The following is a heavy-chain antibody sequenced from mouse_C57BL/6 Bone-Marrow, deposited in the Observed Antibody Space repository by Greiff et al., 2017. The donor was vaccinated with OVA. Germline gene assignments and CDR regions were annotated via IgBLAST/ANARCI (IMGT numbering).Heavy chain of an antibody. J-gene: IGHJ2*01. CDR2: LSSGGDYI. CDR3: TRGGYDGDYFDY. D-gene: IGHD2-2*01. Sequence: EVKLVESGEGLVKPGGSLKLSCAASGFTFSSYAMSWVRPTPEKRLEWVAYLSSGGDYIYYADTVKGRFTISRDNARNTLYLQMSSLKSEDTAMYYCTRGGYDGDYFDYWGQGTTLTVSS. CDR1: GFTFSSYA. V-gene: IGHV5-9-1*02.